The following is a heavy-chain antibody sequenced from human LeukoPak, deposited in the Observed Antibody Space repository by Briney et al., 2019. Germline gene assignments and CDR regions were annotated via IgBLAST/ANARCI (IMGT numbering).Heavy chain of an antibody. CDR3: ARENWVYNWKYDSSGSGINY. J-gene: IGHJ4*02. Sequence: GGSLRLSCAASGFTFRSYAMSWVRQAPGKGLEWVSAISGSGGSTYYADSVKGRFTISRDNSKNTLYLQMNSLRAEDTAIYYCARENWVYNWKYDSSGSGINYWGQGTLVTVSS. CDR2: ISGSGGST. CDR1: GFTFRSYA. V-gene: IGHV3-23*01. D-gene: IGHD3-22*01.